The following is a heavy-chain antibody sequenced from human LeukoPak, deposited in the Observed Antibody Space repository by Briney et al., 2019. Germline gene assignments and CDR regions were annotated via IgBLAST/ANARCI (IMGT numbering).Heavy chain of an antibody. CDR2: IIPIFGTA. CDR1: GGTFSSYA. Sequence: ASVKVSCKASGGTFSSYAISWVRQAPGQGLEWMGGIIPIFGTANYAQKFQGRVTITADESTSTAYMELSSLRAEDTAVYYCARDQAVLGQWRAAGNFQHWGQGTLVTVSS. V-gene: IGHV1-69*01. CDR3: ARDQAVLGQWRAAGNFQH. D-gene: IGHD6-13*01. J-gene: IGHJ1*01.